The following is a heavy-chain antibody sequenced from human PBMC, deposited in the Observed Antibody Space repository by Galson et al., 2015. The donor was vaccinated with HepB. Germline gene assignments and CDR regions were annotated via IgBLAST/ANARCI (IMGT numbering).Heavy chain of an antibody. CDR1: GYTFTDYA. V-gene: IGHV1-3*01. J-gene: IGHJ5*02. CDR2: INAGNGDT. CDR3: ARGALVVAVGATQNNWFGP. Sequence: SVKVSCKASGYTFTDYAVHWVRQAPGQSLEWMGWINAGNGDTKYSQKFQARVTLTTDTSTSTAFLELRSLRSDDTAVYYCARGALVVAVGATQNNWFGPWGQGTRVTVSS. D-gene: IGHD2-15*01.